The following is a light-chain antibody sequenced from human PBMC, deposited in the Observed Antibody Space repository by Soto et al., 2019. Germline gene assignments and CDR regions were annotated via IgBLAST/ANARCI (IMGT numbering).Light chain of an antibody. Sequence: AIQMTQLPSSLSASVRDRVTVTCRASQDIRNDLGWYQQKPGKAPKLLIYAASSLQSGVPSRFSGSGSGTQFTLTISSLQPEDVATYYCLQNYNYPWTFGQGTKVDIK. CDR3: LQNYNYPWT. CDR1: QDIRND. CDR2: AAS. J-gene: IGKJ1*01. V-gene: IGKV1-6*01.